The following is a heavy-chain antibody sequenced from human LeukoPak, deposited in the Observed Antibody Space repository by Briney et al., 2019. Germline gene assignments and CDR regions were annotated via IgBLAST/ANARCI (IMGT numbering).Heavy chain of an antibody. Sequence: SETLSLTCTVSGGSISSSSYYWGWIRQPPGKGLEWIGSIYYSGSTYYNPSLKSRVTISVDTSKNQFSLKLSSVTAADTAVYYCARRTRYFDWLLSSTFDYWGQGTLVTVSS. D-gene: IGHD3-9*01. CDR1: GGSISSSSYY. V-gene: IGHV4-39*01. J-gene: IGHJ4*02. CDR2: IYYSGST. CDR3: ARRTRYFDWLLSSTFDY.